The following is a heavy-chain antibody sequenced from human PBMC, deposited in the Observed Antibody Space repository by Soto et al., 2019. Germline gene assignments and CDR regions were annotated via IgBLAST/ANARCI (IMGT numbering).Heavy chain of an antibody. CDR3: AKALRFTFTTGYYMDV. V-gene: IGHV3-23*01. D-gene: IGHD3-16*01. J-gene: IGHJ6*03. CDR1: GFTVSSYA. Sequence: EVQLLESGGGLVQPGGSLSLSCAASGFTVSSYAMSWVRQALGKGLEWVSVISGSGSTYSADSVKGRFTISRDSPKNTVYLQMNSLRAEDTAVYYCAKALRFTFTTGYYMDVWGRGTTVTVSS. CDR2: ISGSGST.